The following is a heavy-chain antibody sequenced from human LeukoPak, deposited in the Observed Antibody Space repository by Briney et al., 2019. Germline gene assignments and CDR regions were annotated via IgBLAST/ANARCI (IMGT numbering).Heavy chain of an antibody. V-gene: IGHV2-5*01. D-gene: IGHD2-15*01. CDR1: GFSLSTSAVG. Sequence: ESGPTLVNPPRPRTLTYTFSGFSLSTSAVGGGGIRQPPEKALEWLALIYSHDDKRYSPSLKSRLTIPQDPSKNQVVLTMTNMDPVDTATYYCAHRPPLTGYCSGGSCRWSIAFDIWGQGTMVTVSS. CDR2: IYSHDDK. CDR3: AHRPPLTGYCSGGSCRWSIAFDI. J-gene: IGHJ3*02.